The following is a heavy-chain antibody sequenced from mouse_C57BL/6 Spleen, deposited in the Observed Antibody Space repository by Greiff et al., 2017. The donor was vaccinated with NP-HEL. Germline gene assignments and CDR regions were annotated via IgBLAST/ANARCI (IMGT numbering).Heavy chain of an antibody. D-gene: IGHD1-1*01. V-gene: IGHV1-42*01. CDR1: GYSFTGYY. CDR3: ARFYGSSYDYFDY. CDR2: INPSTGGT. Sequence: VQLQQSGPELVKPGASVKISCKASGYSFTGYYMNWVKQSPEKSLEWIGEINPSTGGTTYNQKFKAKATLTVDKSSSTAYMQLKSLTSEDSAVYYCARFYGSSYDYFDYWGQGTTLTVSS. J-gene: IGHJ2*01.